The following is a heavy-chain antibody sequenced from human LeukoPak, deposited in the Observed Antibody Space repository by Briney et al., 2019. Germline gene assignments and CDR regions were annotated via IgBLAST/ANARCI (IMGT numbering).Heavy chain of an antibody. CDR2: ISTYNGNT. CDR3: GRRRLGSFGDYVDY. CDR1: GYTFTSCA. D-gene: IGHD3-10*01. J-gene: IGHJ4*02. V-gene: IGHV1-18*04. Sequence: ASVKVSCKASGYTFTSCAISWVRQAPGQGLEWMGWISTYNGNTNYAQKLQGRVTMTTDTPTSTVYMELKSLISDDTAVYYCGRRRLGSFGDYVDYWGQGTLVTVSS.